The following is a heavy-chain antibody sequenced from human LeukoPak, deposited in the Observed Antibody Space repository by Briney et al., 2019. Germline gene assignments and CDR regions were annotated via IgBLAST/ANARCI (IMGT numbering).Heavy chain of an antibody. J-gene: IGHJ4*02. Sequence: PSETLSLTCTVSGDSITSRTSCWSWIRQSPTNGLQWITCMYHTGGTFYSPSLRSRVVISLDASKNQFSLKLNSVTAADTAVYYCARHVAVAAKYDYWDQGIPVIVSS. D-gene: IGHD6-19*01. CDR2: MYHTGGT. V-gene: IGHV4-39*01. CDR3: ARHVAVAAKYDY. CDR1: GDSITSRTSC.